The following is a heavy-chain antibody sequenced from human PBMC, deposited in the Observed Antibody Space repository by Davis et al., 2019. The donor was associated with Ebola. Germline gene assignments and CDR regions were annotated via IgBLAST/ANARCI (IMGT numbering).Heavy chain of an antibody. Sequence: SGPTLVKPTQTLTLTCTFSGFSLSTSGVGVGWIRQPPRKALEWHSLIYWDDDKRYSPSLKSRLTITKDTSKNQVVLTMTNMDPVDTATYYCAHRPRGYGGYESWGQGTLVTVSS. CDR3: AHRPRGYGGYES. D-gene: IGHD5-12*01. J-gene: IGHJ4*02. CDR2: IYWDDDK. V-gene: IGHV2-5*02. CDR1: GFSLSTSGVG.